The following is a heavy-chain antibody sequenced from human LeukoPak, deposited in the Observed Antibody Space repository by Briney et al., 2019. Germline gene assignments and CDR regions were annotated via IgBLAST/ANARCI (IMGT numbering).Heavy chain of an antibody. J-gene: IGHJ4*02. Sequence: ASVKVSCKASGYDFTKYAVQWVRQAPGQRLEWMGWIDAGNGRTKYSQDFQGRVTITADKSTSTAYMELSSLRSEDTAVYYRARGAWGSYDYWGQGTLVTASS. CDR1: GYDFTKYA. D-gene: IGHD3-16*01. CDR2: IDAGNGRT. CDR3: ARGAWGSYDY. V-gene: IGHV1-3*03.